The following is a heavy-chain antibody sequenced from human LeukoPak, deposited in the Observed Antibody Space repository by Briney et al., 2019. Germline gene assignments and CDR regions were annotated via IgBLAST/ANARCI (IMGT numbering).Heavy chain of an antibody. J-gene: IGHJ4*02. V-gene: IGHV1-18*01. Sequence: ASVKVSCKASGGTFSSYAISWVRQAPGQGLEWMGWISAYNGNTNYAQKLQGRVTMTTDTSTSTAYMELRSLRSDDTAVYYCARDLELDSSGYYLQEFDYWGQGTLVTVSS. CDR3: ARDLELDSSGYYLQEFDY. CDR1: GGTFSSYA. D-gene: IGHD3-22*01. CDR2: ISAYNGNT.